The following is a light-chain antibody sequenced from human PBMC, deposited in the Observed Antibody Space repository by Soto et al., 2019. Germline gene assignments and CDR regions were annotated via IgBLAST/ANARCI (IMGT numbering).Light chain of an antibody. CDR3: QQTYSAVT. J-gene: IGKJ5*01. CDR1: QSIRSH. CDR2: SAS. Sequence: DIQMTQSPSSLSASVGYRFTITCRASQSIRSHLNWYQQKPGKAPKLLVYSASSLESGVPSRLSGSGSGPDFTLTISSLQPEDSPTYYCQQTYSAVTFGQGTRLEIK. V-gene: IGKV1-39*01.